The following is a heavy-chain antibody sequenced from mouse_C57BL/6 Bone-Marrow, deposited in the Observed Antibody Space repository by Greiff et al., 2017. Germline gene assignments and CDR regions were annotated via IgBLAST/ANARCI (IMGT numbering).Heavy chain of an antibody. Sequence: EVKLVESGPGLAKPSQTLSLTCSVTGYSITSDYWNWIRKFPGNKLEYMGYLSYSGRPYYNPSLKSRISITRDTSKNQYYLQLNSVTTEDTTTYYGARSLYYSYAMDYWGQGTSVTVSS. V-gene: IGHV3-8*01. J-gene: IGHJ4*01. CDR2: LSYSGRP. CDR1: GYSITSDY. CDR3: ARSLYYSYAMDY. D-gene: IGHD1-1*01.